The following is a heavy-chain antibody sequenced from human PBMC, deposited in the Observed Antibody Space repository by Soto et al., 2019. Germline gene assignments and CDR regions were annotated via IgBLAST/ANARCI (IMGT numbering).Heavy chain of an antibody. J-gene: IGHJ2*01. CDR3: ARDPNWGSRFGYFDL. CDR1: GFTFSDYS. CDR2: ISSTSYYI. Sequence: GGSLRLSCAASGFTFSDYSMNWVRQAPGKGLEWVSSISSTSYYIYYADSVKGRFTISRDNAKNSLYLQMNSLRAEDTALYYCARDPNWGSRFGYFDLWGRGTLVTVSS. D-gene: IGHD7-27*01. V-gene: IGHV3-21*01.